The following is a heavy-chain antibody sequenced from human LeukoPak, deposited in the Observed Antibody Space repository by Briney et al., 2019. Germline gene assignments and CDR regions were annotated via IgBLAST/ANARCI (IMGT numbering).Heavy chain of an antibody. V-gene: IGHV3-23*01. CDR2: ISGSGGST. Sequence: GGPLRLSCAASGFTFSSYAMCWVRQPPGKGLEWVSAISGSGGSTYYADSVKGRFTISRDNSKNTLYLQMNSLRAEDTAVYYCARALIRDAFDIWGQGTMVTVSS. J-gene: IGHJ3*02. CDR3: ARALIRDAFDI. CDR1: GFTFSSYA.